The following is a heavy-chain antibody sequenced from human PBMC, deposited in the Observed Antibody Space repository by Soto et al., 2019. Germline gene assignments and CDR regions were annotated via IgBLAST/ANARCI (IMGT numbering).Heavy chain of an antibody. J-gene: IGHJ5*02. Sequence: EVQLVESGGGLVQPGGSLRLSCAASGFTFSSYSMNWVLQAPGKGLEWVSYISSSRSTIYYATSAKGRFTISRDKANNSQYLQTSSRREADTAVYGCAIEVGRLNCVAPWGQGTLVTVAS. CDR3: AIEVGRLNCVAP. V-gene: IGHV3-48*02. D-gene: IGHD1-20*01. CDR1: GFTFSSYS. CDR2: ISSSRSTI.